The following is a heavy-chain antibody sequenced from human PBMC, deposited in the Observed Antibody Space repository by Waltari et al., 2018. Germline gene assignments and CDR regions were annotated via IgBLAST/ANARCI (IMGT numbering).Heavy chain of an antibody. CDR1: GYTFIDYF. CDR2: IEPEDGET. D-gene: IGHD3-16*02. Sequence: EVQLVQSGAEVKKPGATVKISCKASGYTFIDYFMHWVQQAPGKGLEWVGVIEPEDGETVDAEKFQGRCTNSRDNAKNSMHLQMSSLRAEDTAVYYCATAARRRDVGDLSWGQGTLVTVSS. V-gene: IGHV1-69-2*01. CDR3: ATAARRRDVGDLS. J-gene: IGHJ4*02.